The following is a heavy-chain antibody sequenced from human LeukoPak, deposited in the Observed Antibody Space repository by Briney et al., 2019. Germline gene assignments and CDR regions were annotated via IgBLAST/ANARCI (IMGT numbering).Heavy chain of an antibody. J-gene: IGHJ5*02. D-gene: IGHD6-19*01. CDR3: AREAMAGTSWFDP. CDR1: GGSVSSNSVT. V-gene: IGHV6-1*01. Sequence: SQTLSLTCAISGGSVSSNSVTWNWIRQSPSRGLEWLGRTYYRSTWYNDYAVSVRGRITVNPDTSKNQFSLHLSSVTAADTAVYYCAREAMAGTSWFDPWGQGTLVTVSS. CDR2: TYYRSTWYN.